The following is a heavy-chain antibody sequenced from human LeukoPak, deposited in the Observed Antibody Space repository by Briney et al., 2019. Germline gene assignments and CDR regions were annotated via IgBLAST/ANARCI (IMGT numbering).Heavy chain of an antibody. D-gene: IGHD2-15*01. J-gene: IGHJ3*02. CDR1: GFTFSSHW. CDR2: INGDGSNT. CDR3: ARSKSWYSPDAFDI. Sequence: GGSLRLSCAASGFTFSSHWMHWVRQAPGKGLVWVSRINGDGSNTTYADSVKGRFTLSRDNAKNTLYLQMNSLRAEDTAVYHCARSKSWYSPDAFDIWGQGTMVTVSS. V-gene: IGHV3-74*03.